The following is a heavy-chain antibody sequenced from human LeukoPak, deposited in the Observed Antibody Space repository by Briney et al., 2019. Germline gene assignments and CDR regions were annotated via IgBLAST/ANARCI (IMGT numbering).Heavy chain of an antibody. Sequence: HPGGSLRLSCAASGFTFSSCGMTWVRQAPGKGLEWVSSISGSDDGTYYADSVKGRFTISRDNSKNTLYLQMNSLRAEDTAVYYCAKRGPIYSSSPGNYFDYWGQGTLVTVSS. V-gene: IGHV3-23*01. J-gene: IGHJ4*02. CDR2: ISGSDDGT. D-gene: IGHD6-6*01. CDR1: GFTFSSCG. CDR3: AKRGPIYSSSPGNYFDY.